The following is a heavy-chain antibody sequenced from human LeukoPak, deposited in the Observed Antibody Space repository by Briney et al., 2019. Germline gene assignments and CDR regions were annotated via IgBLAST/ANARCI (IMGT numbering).Heavy chain of an antibody. V-gene: IGHV1-18*01. CDR1: GYTFTSYG. CDR2: ISAYNGNT. D-gene: IGHD6-13*01. J-gene: IGHJ6*02. CDR3: ARDYGAAAEDIGYYYYYYGMDV. Sequence: ASVKVSCKASGYTFTSYGISWVRQAPGQGLERMGWISAYNGNTNYAQKLQGRVTMTTDTSTSTAYMELRSLRSDDTAVYYCARDYGAAAEDIGYYYYYYGMDVWGQGTTVTVSS.